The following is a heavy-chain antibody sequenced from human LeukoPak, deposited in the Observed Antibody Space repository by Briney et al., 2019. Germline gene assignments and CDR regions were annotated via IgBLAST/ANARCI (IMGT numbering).Heavy chain of an antibody. J-gene: IGHJ4*02. CDR1: GFIFSTYC. CDR3: VRDFRSADY. V-gene: IGHV3-74*01. CDR2: ICPDGTVT. Sequence: GGSLRLSCAASGFIFSTYCMHWVRQAPGKGPMWVSRICPDGTVTNYADSVKARFSISRDNARNTVYLQMNSLRAEDTAVYYCVRDFRSADYWGQGTLVTVSS.